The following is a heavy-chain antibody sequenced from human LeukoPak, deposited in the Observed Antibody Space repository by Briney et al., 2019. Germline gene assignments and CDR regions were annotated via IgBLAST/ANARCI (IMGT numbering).Heavy chain of an antibody. V-gene: IGHV4-4*07. Sequence: PSETLSLTCTVSGGSISSYYWSWIRQPAGKGLEWIGRIYTSGSTNYNPSLKSRVTMSVDTSKNQFSLKLSSVTAADTAVYYCGRDRTLSYYYGSGSDWWYFDLGGRGTLVTVSS. J-gene: IGHJ2*01. CDR3: GRDRTLSYYYGSGSDWWYFDL. D-gene: IGHD3-10*01. CDR2: IYTSGST. CDR1: GGSISSYY.